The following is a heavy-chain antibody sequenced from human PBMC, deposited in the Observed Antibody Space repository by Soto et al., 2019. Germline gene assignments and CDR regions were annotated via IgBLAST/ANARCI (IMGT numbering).Heavy chain of an antibody. CDR2: LYWDGDR. D-gene: IGHD4-4*01. J-gene: IGHJ6*03. V-gene: IGHV2-5*02. CDR3: AHYTVDTYMDV. Sequence: QITLRESGPTLVKATQTLTLTCSFSGFSLSTSGVGVGWIRQPPGKALEWLALLYWDGDRRYSPSLNSRLTIIKDTSINQVVLTMTNMDPVDTGTYYCAHYTVDTYMDVWGKGTTVTVSS. CDR1: GFSLSTSGVG.